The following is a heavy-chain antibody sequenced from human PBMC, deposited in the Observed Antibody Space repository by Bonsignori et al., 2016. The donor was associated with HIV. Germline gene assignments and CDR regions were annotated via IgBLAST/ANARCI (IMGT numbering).Heavy chain of an antibody. D-gene: IGHD6-13*01. Sequence: QVQLQESGAGLVKPSETLSLTCSVSGDSTSGYYWSWIRQPPGKGLEWIGFISHSGSDKYNPSLKSRVSISIDTSRSQLSLRVWSVSAADTAVYYCARGGGRAVGGTRHWLDPSGPGNPGHRLL. CDR1: GDSTSGYY. CDR3: ARGGGRAVGGTRHWLDP. CDR2: ISHSGSD. V-gene: IGHV4-59*01. J-gene: IGHJ5*02.